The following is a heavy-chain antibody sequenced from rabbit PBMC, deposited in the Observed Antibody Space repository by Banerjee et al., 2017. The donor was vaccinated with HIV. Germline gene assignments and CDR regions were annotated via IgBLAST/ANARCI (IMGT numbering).Heavy chain of an antibody. J-gene: IGHJ4*01. CDR2: NGAGNAAGT. Sequence: QEQLEETGGDLVKPGGTLTLTCKASGIDFSSYYYMCWVRQAPGKGLVWIACNGAGNAAGTCYARWAKGGFTISKTSSTTVTLQMTSLTAAGTAAYYCARGYATYDDAGYAGSNLWGPGTLVTVS. CDR3: ARGYATYDDAGYAGSNL. D-gene: IGHD4-2*01. V-gene: IGHV1S45*01. CDR1: GIDFSSYYY.